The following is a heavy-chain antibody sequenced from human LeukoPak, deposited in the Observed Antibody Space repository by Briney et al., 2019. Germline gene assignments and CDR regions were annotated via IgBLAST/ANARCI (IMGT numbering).Heavy chain of an antibody. CDR2: FDPEDGET. CDR1: GYTLTELS. V-gene: IGHV1-24*01. CDR3: ATSPIVATIISFDY. J-gene: IGHJ4*02. Sequence: ASVKVSCKVSGYTLTELSMHWVRQAPGKGLERMGGFDPEDGETIYAQKFQGRVTMTEDTSTDTAYMELSSLRSEDTAVYYCATSPIVATIISFDYWGQGTLVTVSS. D-gene: IGHD5-12*01.